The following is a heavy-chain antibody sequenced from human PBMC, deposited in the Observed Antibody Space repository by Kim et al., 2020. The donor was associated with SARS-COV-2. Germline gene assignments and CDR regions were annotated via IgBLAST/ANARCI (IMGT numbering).Heavy chain of an antibody. CDR2: IYYSGST. J-gene: IGHJ6*02. V-gene: IGHV4-31*03. Sequence: SETLSLTCTVSGGSISSGGYYWSWIRQHPGKGLEWIGYIYYSGSTYYNPSLKSRVTISVDTSKNQFSLKLSSVTAADTAVYYCARDEDYYGMDVWGQGTTVTVSS. CDR1: GGSISSGGYY. CDR3: ARDEDYYGMDV.